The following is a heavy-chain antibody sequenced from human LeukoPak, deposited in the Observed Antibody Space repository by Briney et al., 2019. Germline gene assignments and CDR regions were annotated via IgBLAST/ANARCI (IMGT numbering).Heavy chain of an antibody. CDR2: IKSKPDGGTT. Sequence: PGGSRRLSCAASGFTFSNAWMSWVRQAQGKGREWFGRIKSKPDGGTTDYAAPVKARFTISRDDSKNTLYLQMNSLKTEDTAVYYCTTTPHYYDYYWGQGTLVTVSS. CDR3: TTTPHYYDYY. D-gene: IGHD3-22*01. V-gene: IGHV3-15*01. J-gene: IGHJ4*02. CDR1: GFTFSNAW.